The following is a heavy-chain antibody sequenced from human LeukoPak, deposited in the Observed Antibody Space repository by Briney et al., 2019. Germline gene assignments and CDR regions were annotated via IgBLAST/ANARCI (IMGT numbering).Heavy chain of an antibody. CDR2: ISGSGGST. V-gene: IGHV3-23*01. D-gene: IGHD3-22*01. CDR3: AKVVAHYYDSSGYYWRGFDY. Sequence: GGSLRLPCAASGFTFTNAWMNWVRQAPGKGLEWVSAISGSGGSTYYADSVKGRFTISRDNSKNTLYLQMNSLRAEDTAVYYCAKVVAHYYDSSGYYWRGFDYWGQGSLVTVSS. CDR1: GFTFTNAW. J-gene: IGHJ4*02.